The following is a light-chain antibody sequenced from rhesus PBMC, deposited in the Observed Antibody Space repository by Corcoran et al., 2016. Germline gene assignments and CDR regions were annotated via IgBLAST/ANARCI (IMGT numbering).Light chain of an antibody. J-gene: IGKJ4*01. CDR2: AAS. Sequence: DIQMTQSPSALSASVGDRVTISCRASQNIYSNLAWYQQKPGKAPKTLIYAASSLKTWIPSRFSGSESGTDFNLTISSLQPEDSAAYYCQHYYDNPLTFGGGTKVEIK. CDR1: QNIYSN. CDR3: QHYYDNPLT. V-gene: IGKV1S12*01.